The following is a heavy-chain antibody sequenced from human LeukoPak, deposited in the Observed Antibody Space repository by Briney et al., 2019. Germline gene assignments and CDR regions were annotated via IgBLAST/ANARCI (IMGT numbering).Heavy chain of an antibody. CDR2: MTGSATNT. D-gene: IGHD6-6*01. CDR1: GFIFSSFA. J-gene: IGHJ4*02. CDR3: GRGAYSTSPIYYYDY. V-gene: IGHV3-23*01. Sequence: QTGGSLRLSCAASGFIFSSFAMSWVRQAPGKGLEWVSAMTGSATNTYYTDSVKGRFTISRDNSKNTLYLQMNDLRAEDTAVYYCGRGAYSTSPIYYYDYWGQGTLVTVSS.